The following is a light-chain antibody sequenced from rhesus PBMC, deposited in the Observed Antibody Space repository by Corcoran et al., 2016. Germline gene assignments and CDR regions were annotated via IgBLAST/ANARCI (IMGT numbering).Light chain of an antibody. Sequence: DIQMTQSPSSLSASVGDKVTITCRASQGISVWLAWYQQKPGKAPKLLIYKASMLQSGVPARFSGSGSGTEVTLAISSLQPEDFATYYGQQYSSSPFTFGPGNKLDIK. CDR3: QQYSSSPFT. J-gene: IGKJ3*01. CDR2: KAS. CDR1: QGISVW. V-gene: IGKV1-22*01.